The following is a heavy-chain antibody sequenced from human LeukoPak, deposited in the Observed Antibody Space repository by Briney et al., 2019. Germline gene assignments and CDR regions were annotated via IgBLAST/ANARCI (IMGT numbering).Heavy chain of an antibody. Sequence: SETLSLTCSASGASIRDSSYYWALIRQPPGKGLEWIGSIYYSGSTYYNPSLQSRITMSVDTSRNQFSLKLSSVTAADTAVYYCARHGSLAVVITPHFDSWGQGTLVTVSS. CDR2: IYYSGST. V-gene: IGHV4-39*01. D-gene: IGHD3-22*01. CDR3: ARHGSLAVVITPHFDS. J-gene: IGHJ4*02. CDR1: GASIRDSSYY.